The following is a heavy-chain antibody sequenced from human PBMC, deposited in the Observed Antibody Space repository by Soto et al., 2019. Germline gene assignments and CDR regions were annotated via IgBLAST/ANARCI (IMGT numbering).Heavy chain of an antibody. CDR2: IFYTGNT. CDR3: ARDWELRRMDV. J-gene: IGHJ6*02. D-gene: IGHD1-7*01. V-gene: IGHV4-61*08. Sequence: SETLSLTCTVSGGSVSIGDYSWTWLRHPPGKGLEWIGYIFYTGNTNYSPSLKSRVTMSVDRSRNQFSLRLSSVTAADTAVYYCARDWELRRMDVWGQGTTVTVSS. CDR1: GGSVSIGDYS.